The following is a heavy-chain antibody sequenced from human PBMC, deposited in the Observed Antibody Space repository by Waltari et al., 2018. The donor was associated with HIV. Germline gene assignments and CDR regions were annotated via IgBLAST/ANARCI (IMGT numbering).Heavy chain of an antibody. V-gene: IGHV3-33*01. CDR3: ARVATVGSSFDALDI. CDR1: GFTFPTYG. Sequence: QVQLVESGGGVVQPGRSLRLSCAASGFTFPTYGMPWVRQAPGKGLDWVSLIWHDGSKTYYADSVRGRFTISRDNSKNTLYLHMQSLRAEDTAVYYCARVATVGSSFDALDIWGQGTMVTVSS. D-gene: IGHD4-17*01. CDR2: IWHDGSKT. J-gene: IGHJ3*02.